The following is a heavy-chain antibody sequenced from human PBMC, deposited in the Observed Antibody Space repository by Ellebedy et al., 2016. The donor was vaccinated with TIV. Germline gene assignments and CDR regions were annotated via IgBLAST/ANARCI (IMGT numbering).Heavy chain of an antibody. Sequence: GGSLRLXCAASGFTFSSYAMSWIRQAPGKGLEWVSAISGSTGSTHYADSVKGRFTISRDNSKNTLYLQMNSLRAEDTAVYYCAKDNDYYDSSGYLDTDYWGQGTLVTVSS. CDR1: GFTFSSYA. CDR3: AKDNDYYDSSGYLDTDY. J-gene: IGHJ4*02. D-gene: IGHD3-22*01. CDR2: ISGSTGST. V-gene: IGHV3-23*01.